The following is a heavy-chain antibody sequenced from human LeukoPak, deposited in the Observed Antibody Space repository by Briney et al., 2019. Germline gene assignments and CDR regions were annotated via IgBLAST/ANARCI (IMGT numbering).Heavy chain of an antibody. D-gene: IGHD3-16*01. Sequence: SETLSLTCTVSGYSISSIYYWGWIRQPPGKGLEWIGSISHSGPSAYNPSLKSRVTTSLDTSRSQFSLKLSSVTAADTAVYYCVRSYASSGLDHWGQGTLVTVSS. CDR2: ISHSGPS. V-gene: IGHV4-38-2*02. J-gene: IGHJ4*02. CDR1: GYSISSIYY. CDR3: VRSYASSGLDH.